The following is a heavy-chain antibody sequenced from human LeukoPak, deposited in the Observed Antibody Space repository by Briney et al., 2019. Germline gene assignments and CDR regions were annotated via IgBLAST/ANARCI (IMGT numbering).Heavy chain of an antibody. CDR1: GGSISSHY. J-gene: IGHJ2*01. Sequence: SETLSLTCTVSGGSISSHYWSWIREPPGKGLEWMAYIFYSGSTNYNPSLRNRVTISVDTSKNQFSLKLSSVTAADTAVYYCARVGYSSGWSHFDLWGRGTLVTVSP. D-gene: IGHD6-19*01. V-gene: IGHV4-59*11. CDR3: ARVGYSSGWSHFDL. CDR2: IFYSGST.